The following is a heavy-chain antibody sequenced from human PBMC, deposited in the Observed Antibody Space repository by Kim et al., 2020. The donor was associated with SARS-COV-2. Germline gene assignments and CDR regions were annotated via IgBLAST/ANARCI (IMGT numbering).Heavy chain of an antibody. J-gene: IGHJ3*02. CDR3: ARFWSGYYDAFDI. Sequence: SNPSLKSRVTISVDTSKNQFSLKLSSVTAADTAVYYCARFWSGYYDAFDIWGQGTMVTVSS. V-gene: IGHV4-59*01. D-gene: IGHD3-3*01.